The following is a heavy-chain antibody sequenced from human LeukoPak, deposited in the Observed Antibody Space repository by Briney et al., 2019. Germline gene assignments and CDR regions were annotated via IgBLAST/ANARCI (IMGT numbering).Heavy chain of an antibody. CDR1: GGSVSSDNYY. J-gene: IGHJ3*02. CDR3: ARDLGVMVRAFDI. Sequence: RPSETLSLTCTVSGGSVSSDNYYWNCIRQPPGKGLEWIGYLSSSGSTNYNPSLKGRVTISVDTSKNQFSLKLSSVTAADTAVCYCARDLGVMVRAFDIWGQGTMVTVSS. V-gene: IGHV4-61*01. D-gene: IGHD5-18*01. CDR2: LSSSGST.